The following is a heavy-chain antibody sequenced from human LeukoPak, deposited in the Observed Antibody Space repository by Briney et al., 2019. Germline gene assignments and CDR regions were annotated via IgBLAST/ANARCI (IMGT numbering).Heavy chain of an antibody. Sequence: GASVKVSCKASGYTFTSYGISWVRQAPGQGLEWMGWISAYNGNTNYAQKLQGRVTMTTDTSTSTAYMELRNLRSDDTAVYYCARSGYYDSSGPDDYWGQGTLVTVSS. CDR1: GYTFTSYG. CDR3: ARSGYYDSSGPDDY. J-gene: IGHJ4*02. CDR2: ISAYNGNT. V-gene: IGHV1-18*01. D-gene: IGHD3-22*01.